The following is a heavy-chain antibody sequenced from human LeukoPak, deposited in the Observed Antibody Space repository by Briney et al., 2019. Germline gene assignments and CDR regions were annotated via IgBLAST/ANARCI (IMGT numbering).Heavy chain of an antibody. CDR1: GGSISSYY. J-gene: IGHJ4*02. CDR2: IYYSGST. V-gene: IGHV4-59*08. Sequence: SETLSLTCTVSGGSISSYYWSWIRQPPGKGLEWIAFIYYSGSTKYNPSLKSRVTISVDTSKNQLSLRLSSVTAADTAVYYCARHFVASPYYFDYWGQGTLVTVSS. CDR3: ARHFVASPYYFDY. D-gene: IGHD2-21*01.